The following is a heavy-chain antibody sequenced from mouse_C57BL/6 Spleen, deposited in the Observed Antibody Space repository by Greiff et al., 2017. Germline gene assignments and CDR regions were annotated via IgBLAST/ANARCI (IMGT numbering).Heavy chain of an antibody. CDR2: ISYDGSN. Sequence: EVKLEESGPGLVKPSQSLSLTCSVTGYSITSGYYWNWIRQFPGNKLEWMGYISYDGSNNYNPSLKNRISITRDTSTNQFFLKLNSVTTEDTATYYCAKELSTMVTTKGFAYWGQGTLVTVSA. J-gene: IGHJ3*01. V-gene: IGHV3-6*01. CDR3: AKELSTMVTTKGFAY. D-gene: IGHD2-2*01. CDR1: GYSITSGYY.